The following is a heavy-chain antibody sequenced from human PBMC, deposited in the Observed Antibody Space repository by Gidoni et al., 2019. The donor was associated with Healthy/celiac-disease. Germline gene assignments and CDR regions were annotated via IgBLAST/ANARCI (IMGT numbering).Heavy chain of an antibody. D-gene: IGHD3-10*01. CDR2: IYYSGST. CDR3: ARALIWFGELLGPSWFDP. V-gene: IGHV4-30-4*01. J-gene: IGHJ5*02. Sequence: QVQLQESGPGLVKPSQTLSLTCTVSGGSISSGDYYWSWIRQPPGKGLEWIGYIYYSGSTYYNPSLKSRVTISVDTSKNQFSLKLSSVTAADTAVYYCARALIWFGELLGPSWFDPWGQGTLVTVSS. CDR1: GGSISSGDYY.